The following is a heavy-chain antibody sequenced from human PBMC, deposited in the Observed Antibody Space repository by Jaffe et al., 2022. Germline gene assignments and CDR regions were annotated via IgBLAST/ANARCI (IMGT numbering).Heavy chain of an antibody. V-gene: IGHV1-3*01. Sequence: QVQLVQSGAEVKKPGASVKVSCKASGYTFTSYAMHWVRQAPGQRLEWMGWINAGNGNTKYSQKFQGRVTITRDTSASTAYMELSSLRSEDTAVYYCARGNMVQGVIILSLYFDYWGQGTLVTVSS. CDR1: GYTFTSYA. D-gene: IGHD3-10*01. CDR2: INAGNGNT. J-gene: IGHJ4*02. CDR3: ARGNMVQGVIILSLYFDY.